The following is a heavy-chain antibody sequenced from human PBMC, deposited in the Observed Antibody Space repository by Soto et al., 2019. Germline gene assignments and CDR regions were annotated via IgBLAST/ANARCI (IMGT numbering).Heavy chain of an antibody. CDR3: ARERGGGPTGYNWFDP. D-gene: IGHD4-17*01. CDR2: IYYSGST. CDR1: GGSISSGDYY. V-gene: IGHV4-30-4*01. Sequence: LSLTCTVSGGSISSGDYYWCWIRQPPGKGLEWIGYIYYSGSTYYNPSLKSRVTISVDTSKNQFSLKLSSVTAADTAVYYCARERGGGPTGYNWFDPWGQGTLVTVSS. J-gene: IGHJ5*02.